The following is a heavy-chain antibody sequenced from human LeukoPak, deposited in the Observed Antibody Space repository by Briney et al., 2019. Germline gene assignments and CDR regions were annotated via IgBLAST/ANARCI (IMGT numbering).Heavy chain of an antibody. J-gene: IGHJ4*02. Sequence: ASVKVSCKASGYTFTSYYMHWVRQAPGQGLGWMGIINPSGGSTSYAQKFQGRVTMTRDTSTSTVYMELSSLRSEDTAVYYCARVGYSSSWYASFDYWGQGTLVTVSS. V-gene: IGHV1-46*01. D-gene: IGHD6-13*01. CDR3: ARVGYSSSWYASFDY. CDR2: INPSGGST. CDR1: GYTFTSYY.